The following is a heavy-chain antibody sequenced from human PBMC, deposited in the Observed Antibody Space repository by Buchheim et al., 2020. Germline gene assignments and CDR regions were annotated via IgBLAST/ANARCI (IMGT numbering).Heavy chain of an antibody. CDR1: GGSISSSSYY. V-gene: IGHV4-39*01. J-gene: IGHJ6*02. CDR2: IYYSGST. Sequence: QLQLQESGPGLVKPSETLSLTCTVSGGSISSSSYYWGWIRQPPGKGLEWIGSIYYSGSTYYNPSLKSRVTISVDTSKNQFSLKLSSVTAADTAVYYCAGIFIAAAGTGLGDYYYGMDVWGQGTT. D-gene: IGHD6-13*01. CDR3: AGIFIAAAGTGLGDYYYGMDV.